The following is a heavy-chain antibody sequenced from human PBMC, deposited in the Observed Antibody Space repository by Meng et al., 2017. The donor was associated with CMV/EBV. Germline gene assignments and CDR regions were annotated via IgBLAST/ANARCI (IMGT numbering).Heavy chain of an antibody. V-gene: IGHV3-74*01. CDR3: ARVPYCSSTSCYST. CDR1: GFTFSSYW. CDR2: INSDGSST. J-gene: IGHJ6*02. D-gene: IGHD2-2*01. Sequence: GESLKISCAASGFTFSSYWMHWVRQVPGKGLVWVSRINSDGSSTSYADSVKGRFTISRDNAKNTLYLQMNSLRAEDTAVYYCARVPYCSSTSCYSTWGQGTTVTVSS.